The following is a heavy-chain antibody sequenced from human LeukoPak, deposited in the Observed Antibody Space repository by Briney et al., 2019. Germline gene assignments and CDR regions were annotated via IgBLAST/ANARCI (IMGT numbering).Heavy chain of an antibody. J-gene: IGHJ4*02. CDR2: IYYSGST. CDR1: GGSISSSSYY. V-gene: IGHV4-39*01. Sequence: SETLSLTCTVSGGSISSSSYYWGWIRQPPGKGLEWIGSIYYSGSTYYNPSLKSRVTISVDTSKNQFSLKLSSVTAADTAVYYCGTIFGVVSLDYWGQGTLVTVSS. CDR3: GTIFGVVSLDY. D-gene: IGHD3-3*01.